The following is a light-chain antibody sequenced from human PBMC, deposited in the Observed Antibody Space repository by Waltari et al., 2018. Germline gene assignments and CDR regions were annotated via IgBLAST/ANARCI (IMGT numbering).Light chain of an antibody. Sequence: QSALTQPPSASGSPGESVTISCTGTSSDIGDYDYVSWYQQHPGKAPKLMIYEVIKRPSGVPDRFSGSKSGNTASLTVSGLQAEDEADYYCCSYAGTNNFYVFGTRTKVTVL. V-gene: IGLV2-8*01. J-gene: IGLJ1*01. CDR2: EVI. CDR1: SSDIGDYDY. CDR3: CSYAGTNNFYV.